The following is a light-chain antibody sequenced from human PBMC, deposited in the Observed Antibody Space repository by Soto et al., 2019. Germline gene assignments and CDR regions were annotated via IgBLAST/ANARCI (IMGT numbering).Light chain of an antibody. CDR1: QSVSSN. Sequence: EIVMTQSPATLSVSPGERATLSCRASQSVSSNLAWYQRKPGQAPRLLIYDASTRATGIPARFSGSGSGTEFTPTISSLLSEDFAVYYCQQYNDWPANTFGQGTKLEIK. CDR3: QQYNDWPANT. V-gene: IGKV3-15*01. CDR2: DAS. J-gene: IGKJ2*01.